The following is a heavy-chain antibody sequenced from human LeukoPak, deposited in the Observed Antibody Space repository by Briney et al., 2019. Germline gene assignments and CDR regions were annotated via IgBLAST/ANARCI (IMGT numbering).Heavy chain of an antibody. CDR3: ASSYASDALDI. CDR1: GGSISSYY. V-gene: IGHV4-59*08. CDR2: IYYSGST. D-gene: IGHD4-17*01. J-gene: IGHJ3*02. Sequence: SETLSLTCTVSGGSISSYYWSWIRQPPGKGLEWIGYIYYSGSTNYNPSLKSRVTISVDTSKNQFSLKLSSVTAADTAVYYCASSYASDALDIWGQGTMVTVSS.